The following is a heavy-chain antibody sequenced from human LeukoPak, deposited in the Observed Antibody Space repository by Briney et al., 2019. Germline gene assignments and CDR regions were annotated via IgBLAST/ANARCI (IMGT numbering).Heavy chain of an antibody. V-gene: IGHV1-18*01. Sequence: GASVKVSCKASGYTFFTYGISWVRQAPGQGLEWMGWISAYNGNTNYAQKLQGRVTMTTDTSTSTAYMELRSLRSDDTAVYYCARASGAYYYDSSGSTFDYRGQGTLVTVSS. CDR3: ARASGAYYYDSSGSTFDY. J-gene: IGHJ4*02. CDR2: ISAYNGNT. CDR1: GYTFFTYG. D-gene: IGHD3-22*01.